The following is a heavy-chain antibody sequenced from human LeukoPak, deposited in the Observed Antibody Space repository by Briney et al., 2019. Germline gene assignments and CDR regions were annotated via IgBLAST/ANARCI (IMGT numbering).Heavy chain of an antibody. CDR1: GYSISSGYY. V-gene: IGHV4-38-2*02. CDR2: IYDSGIT. Sequence: PSETLSLTCTVSGYSISSGYYWGWIRQPPGKGLEWIGHIYDSGITNYNPSLKSRVTISVDTSKNQFSLKLSSVTAADTAVYYCARVSGYCSGGACYSRHHFDHWGQGTLVTVSS. J-gene: IGHJ4*02. D-gene: IGHD2-15*01. CDR3: ARVSGYCSGGACYSRHHFDH.